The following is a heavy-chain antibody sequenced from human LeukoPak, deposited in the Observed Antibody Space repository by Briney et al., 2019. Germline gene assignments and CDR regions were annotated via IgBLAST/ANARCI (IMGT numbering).Heavy chain of an antibody. CDR2: IYYSGSS. D-gene: IGHD2-15*01. CDR3: ARLVVSSPYCDY. V-gene: IGHV4-39*01. Sequence: ASETLSLTCTVSGASISSSSYYWGWIRQPPGKGRAWIGSIYYSGSSYYNPSLKSRVTISVDTSKNQFSLKVSSVTAADTAVYYCARLVVSSPYCDYWGQGTLVTVS. CDR1: GASISSSSYY. J-gene: IGHJ4*02.